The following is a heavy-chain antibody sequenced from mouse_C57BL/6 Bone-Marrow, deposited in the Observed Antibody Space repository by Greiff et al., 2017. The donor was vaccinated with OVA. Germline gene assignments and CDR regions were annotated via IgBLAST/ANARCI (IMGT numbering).Heavy chain of an antibody. V-gene: IGHV5-17*01. CDR2: ISSGSSTI. CDR3: ARCSSDY. J-gene: IGHJ2*01. Sequence: DVKLVESGGGLVKPGGSLKLSCAASGFTFSDYGMHWVRQAPEKGLEWVAYISSGSSTIYYADTVKGRFTITRDNAKNTLFLQMTSLRSKDTAMYYCARCSSDYWGQGTTLTVSS. CDR1: GFTFSDYG.